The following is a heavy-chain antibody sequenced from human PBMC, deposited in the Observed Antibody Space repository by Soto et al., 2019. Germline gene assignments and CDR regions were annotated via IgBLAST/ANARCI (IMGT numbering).Heavy chain of an antibody. CDR1: GGFVSSGSYY. D-gene: IGHD1-1*01. Sequence: VQLQQWGAGLLKPSETPSLTCAVYGGFVSSGSYYWSWIRQPPGKGLEWIGEMSHSGGTHFNPSLKSRVTISVDTSKNQFSLKMSSVTAADTALYYCARVERGTATTVVDAFVIWGPGTMVTVSS. CDR3: ARVERGTATTVVDAFVI. V-gene: IGHV4-34*01. CDR2: MSHSGGT. J-gene: IGHJ3*02.